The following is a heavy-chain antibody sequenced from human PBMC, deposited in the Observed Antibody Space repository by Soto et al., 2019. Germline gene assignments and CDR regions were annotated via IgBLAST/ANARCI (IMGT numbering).Heavy chain of an antibody. CDR3: ARDPSFGAFDI. CDR2: ISWNSGSI. D-gene: IGHD3-16*01. Sequence: EVQLVESGGGLVQPGRSLRLSCAASGFTFDDYAMHWVRQAPGKGLEWVSGISWNSGSIGYADSVKGRFTISRDNAKNSLDLQMNSLRAEDTAVYYCARDPSFGAFDIWGQGIVVSVSA. CDR1: GFTFDDYA. J-gene: IGHJ3*02. V-gene: IGHV3-9*01.